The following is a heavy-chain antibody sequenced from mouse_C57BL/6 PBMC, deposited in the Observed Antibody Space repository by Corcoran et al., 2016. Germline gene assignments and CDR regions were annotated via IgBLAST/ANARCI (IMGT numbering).Heavy chain of an antibody. CDR3: ARSRDLRYAY. CDR2: IFPGSGST. CDR1: GYTFTDYY. D-gene: IGHD2-14*01. J-gene: IGHJ2*01. Sequence: QVQLQQSGPELVKPGASVKISCKASGYTFTDYYINWVKQRPGQGLEWIGWIFPGSGSTYYNERIKGKATLTVDKSSSTAYVMLSSLTSEDSAVYYCARSRDLRYAYWGQGTTLTVSA. V-gene: IGHV1-75*01.